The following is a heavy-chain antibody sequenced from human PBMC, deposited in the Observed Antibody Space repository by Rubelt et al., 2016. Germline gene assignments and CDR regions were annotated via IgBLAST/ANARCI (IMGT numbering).Heavy chain of an antibody. Sequence: VQLVESGGGLVQPGGSLRLSCAASGFTFSSYAMHWVRQAPGKGLEWVAVISYDGSNKYYADSVNGRFTISRDNSKNTLYLQMNSLRAEDTAVYYCARPIHPRDSIAPFDYWGQGTLVTVSS. J-gene: IGHJ4*02. V-gene: IGHV3-30*04. CDR2: ISYDGSNK. CDR3: ARPIHPRDSIAPFDY. CDR1: GFTFSSYA. D-gene: IGHD3-22*01.